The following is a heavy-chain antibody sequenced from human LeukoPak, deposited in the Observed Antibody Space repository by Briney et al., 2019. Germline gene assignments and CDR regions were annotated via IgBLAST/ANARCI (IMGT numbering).Heavy chain of an antibody. CDR3: AREYGSGWYRRMDYFDY. Sequence: SETLSLTCAVYGGSFSGYYWSWIRQPPGKGLEWIGEINHSGSTNYNPSLKSRVTISVDTSKNQFSLKLSSVTAADTAVYYCAREYGSGWYRRMDYFDYWGQGTLVTVSS. CDR2: INHSGST. V-gene: IGHV4-34*01. D-gene: IGHD6-19*01. CDR1: GGSFSGYY. J-gene: IGHJ4*02.